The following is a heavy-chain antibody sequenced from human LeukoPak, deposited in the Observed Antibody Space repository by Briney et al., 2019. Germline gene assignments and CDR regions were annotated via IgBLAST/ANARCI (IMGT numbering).Heavy chain of an antibody. D-gene: IGHD3-22*01. CDR3: ARQRTNYYDSSGYYLGYFDY. CDR1: GGSISSGDYY. V-gene: IGHV4-30-4*01. CDR2: ISFSGSN. Sequence: PSETLSLTCTVSGGSISSGDYYWSWIRQPPGKGLEWIGYISFSGSNYYNPSLESRVTISVDTSKNQFSLKLTSVTAADTAVYYCARQRTNYYDSSGYYLGYFDYWGQGTLVTVSS. J-gene: IGHJ4*02.